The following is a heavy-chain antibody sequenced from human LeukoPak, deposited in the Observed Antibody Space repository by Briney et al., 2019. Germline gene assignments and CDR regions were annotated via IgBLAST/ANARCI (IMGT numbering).Heavy chain of an antibody. D-gene: IGHD2-2*01. CDR1: GFTFSRYA. CDR2: IDPSSTYI. V-gene: IGHV3-21*01. Sequence: GGSLRLSCAASGFTFSRYAIHWVRQAPGKGLGWVSAIDPSSTYIYYADSVKGRFTISRDNAENSLYLQMNSLRVEDTAVYYCARAPTVLVGYCSSSSCQADYWGQGTLVTVSS. J-gene: IGHJ4*02. CDR3: ARAPTVLVGYCSSSSCQADY.